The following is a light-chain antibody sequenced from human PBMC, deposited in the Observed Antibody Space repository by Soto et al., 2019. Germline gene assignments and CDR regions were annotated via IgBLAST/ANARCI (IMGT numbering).Light chain of an antibody. CDR2: AAS. CDR3: QQYGSCLT. V-gene: IGKV3-20*01. J-gene: IGKJ4*01. Sequence: EIVLTQSPGTLSLSPGDRATLSCRASQSVSSSYLAWYQQKPGQAPRLLIYAASSRATGIPDRFSGSGSGTDFTLTISRLEPEDFAVYYCQQYGSCLTFGGGTKVEIK. CDR1: QSVSSSY.